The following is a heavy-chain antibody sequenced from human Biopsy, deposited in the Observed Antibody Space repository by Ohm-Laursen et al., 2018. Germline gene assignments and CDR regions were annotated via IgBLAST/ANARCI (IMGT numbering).Heavy chain of an antibody. CDR1: GGSISGSS. Sequence: SDTLSLTCTVSGGSISGSSWSWIRQAPGKGLEWIGYISYSRDTNYNPYLKSRITISVDTSKNQFSLKLTSVTAADTAVYYCAKHGSGWTGDDAFHIWGQGTMVTVSS. CDR3: AKHGSGWTGDDAFHI. J-gene: IGHJ3*02. V-gene: IGHV4-59*08. CDR2: ISYSRDT. D-gene: IGHD6-19*01.